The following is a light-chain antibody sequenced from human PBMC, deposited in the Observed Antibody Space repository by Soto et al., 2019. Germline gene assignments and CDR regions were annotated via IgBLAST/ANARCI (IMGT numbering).Light chain of an antibody. CDR2: ATS. CDR1: QSISSR. CDR3: QKSYITPIN. Sequence: QTAQSPSTLCESLLPILNVTGRSSQSISSRLAWYPQKPGKAPKLLIYATSNLQSGVPSRFSGSGSGTDFTLTLSSLQPEDFATYSCQKSYITPINCGQGQRLEN. V-gene: IGKV1-39*01. J-gene: IGKJ5*01.